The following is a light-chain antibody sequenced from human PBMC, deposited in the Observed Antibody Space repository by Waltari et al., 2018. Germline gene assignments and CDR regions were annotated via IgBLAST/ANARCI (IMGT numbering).Light chain of an antibody. CDR1: QGISPS. CDR2: AAS. CDR3: QKYNRAPFT. V-gene: IGKV1-27*01. J-gene: IGKJ3*01. Sequence: DIQMTQSPSPLSASIGDRFTITCRASQGISPSFVWYQQKPGKVPKLLIYAASTLQSGVPARFSGSGSGTDFTLTISGLQPEDAATYYCQKYNRAPFTFGPGTKVHIK.